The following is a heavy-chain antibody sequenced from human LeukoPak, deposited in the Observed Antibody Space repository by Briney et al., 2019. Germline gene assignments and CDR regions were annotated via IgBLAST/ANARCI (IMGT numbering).Heavy chain of an antibody. Sequence: PSETLSLTCTVSGGSISSGDYYWSWIRQPPGKGLEWIGYIYYSGSTYYNPSLKSRVTISVDTSKNQFSLKLSSVTAADTAVYYCASTHADLWSGYFPPGYWGQGTLVTVSS. D-gene: IGHD3-3*01. CDR2: IYYSGST. CDR1: GGSISSGDYY. J-gene: IGHJ4*02. CDR3: ASTHADLWSGYFPPGY. V-gene: IGHV4-30-4*01.